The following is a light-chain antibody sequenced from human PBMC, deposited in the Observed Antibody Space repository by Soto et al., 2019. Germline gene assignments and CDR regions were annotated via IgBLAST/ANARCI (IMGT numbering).Light chain of an antibody. Sequence: DIQMTQSPSSLSASLGDRVTIACRASQGISNSLAWYQQQPGKVPKLLISAASTLQSGVPSRFSGSGSGTDFTLTISSLQPEVVATYYCHKYSNAPPWTFGQGTKVEIK. CDR3: HKYSNAPPWT. CDR2: AAS. J-gene: IGKJ1*01. CDR1: QGISNS. V-gene: IGKV1-27*01.